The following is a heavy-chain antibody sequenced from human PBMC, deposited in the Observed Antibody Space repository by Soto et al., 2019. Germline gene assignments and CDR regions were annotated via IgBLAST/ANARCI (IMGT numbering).Heavy chain of an antibody. CDR3: ARYQGDYYDSSGTIDAFDI. V-gene: IGHV4-31*03. Sequence: SETLSLTCTVSGGSISSGGYYWSWIRQHPGKGLEWIGYIYYSGGTYYNPSLKSRVTISVDTSKNQFSLKLSSVTAADTAVYYCARYQGDYYDSSGTIDAFDIWGQGTMVTVSS. CDR2: IYYSGGT. CDR1: GGSISSGGYY. J-gene: IGHJ3*02. D-gene: IGHD3-22*01.